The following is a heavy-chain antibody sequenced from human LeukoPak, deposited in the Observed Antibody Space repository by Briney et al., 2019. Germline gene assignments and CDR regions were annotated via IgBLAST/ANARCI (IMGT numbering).Heavy chain of an antibody. J-gene: IGHJ6*03. CDR3: ARSGSRTAALLHYYMDV. Sequence: GGSLRLSCAASGFTFSYYVMHWVRQAPGKGLEYVSAISTNGGSTYYANSVKGRFTISRDNSKNTLYLQMGSLRAEDMAVYYCARSGSRTAALLHYYMDVWGKGTAVTVSS. CDR1: GFTFSYYV. CDR2: ISTNGGST. V-gene: IGHV3-64*01. D-gene: IGHD6-13*01.